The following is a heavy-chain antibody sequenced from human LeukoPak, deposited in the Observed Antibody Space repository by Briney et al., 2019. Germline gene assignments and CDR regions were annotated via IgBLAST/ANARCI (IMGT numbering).Heavy chain of an antibody. J-gene: IGHJ4*02. CDR1: GFTFSSYW. Sequence: PGGSLRLSCAASGFTFSSYWMSWVRQAPGKGLERVSNIKQDGSEKYYVDSVKGRFTISRDNAKNSLYLQMNSLRAEDTAVYYCAKDIGREKLVYLWGGGFDYWGQGTLVTVSS. V-gene: IGHV3-7*03. CDR3: AKDIGREKLVYLWGGGFDY. D-gene: IGHD6-13*01. CDR2: IKQDGSEK.